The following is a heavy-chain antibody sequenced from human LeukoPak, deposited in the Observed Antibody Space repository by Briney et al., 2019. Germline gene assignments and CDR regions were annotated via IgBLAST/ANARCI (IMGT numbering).Heavy chain of an antibody. D-gene: IGHD6-13*01. Sequence: SETLSLTCTVSGGSISSYYWSWIRQPPGKGLEWIGYIFHGGSTNYNPSLKSRVTISVDMSKNQFSLKLSSVTAADTAVYYCASCLYSSSWYYFDYWGQGTLVTVSS. CDR3: ASCLYSSSWYYFDY. V-gene: IGHV4-59*12. CDR1: GGSISSYY. J-gene: IGHJ4*02. CDR2: IFHGGST.